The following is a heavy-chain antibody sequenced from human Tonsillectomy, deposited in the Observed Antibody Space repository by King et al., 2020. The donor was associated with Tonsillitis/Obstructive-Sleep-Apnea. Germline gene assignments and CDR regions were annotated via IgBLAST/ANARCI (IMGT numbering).Heavy chain of an antibody. J-gene: IGHJ5*02. CDR1: GGSFSGYY. CDR2: INHSGST. CDR3: ARMYDSSGYSWFDP. D-gene: IGHD3-22*01. Sequence: QVQLQQWGAGLLKPSEPLSLTCAVYGGSFSGYYWSWIRQPPGKGLEWIGEINHSGSTNYNPSLKSRVTISVDTSKNQFSLKLSSVTAADTAVYYCARMYDSSGYSWFDPWGQGTLVTVSS. V-gene: IGHV4-34*01.